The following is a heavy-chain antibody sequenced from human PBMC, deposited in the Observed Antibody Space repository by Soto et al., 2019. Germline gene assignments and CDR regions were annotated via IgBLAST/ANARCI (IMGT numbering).Heavy chain of an antibody. V-gene: IGHV3-30-3*01. Sequence: QVQLVESGGGVVQPGRSLRLSCAASGFTFSSYAMHWVRQAPGKGLEGVAVISYDGSNKYYADAVQGRFTISRDNSKNALYLQMNSLRAEDTAVYYCARDEIRFSWAYGMDVWGQGTTVTVSS. D-gene: IGHD3-3*01. CDR1: GFTFSSYA. CDR2: ISYDGSNK. CDR3: ARDEIRFSWAYGMDV. J-gene: IGHJ6*02.